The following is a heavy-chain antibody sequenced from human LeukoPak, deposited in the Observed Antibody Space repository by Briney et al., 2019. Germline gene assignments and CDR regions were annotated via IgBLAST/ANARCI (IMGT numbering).Heavy chain of an antibody. V-gene: IGHV4-38-2*01. Sequence: PSETLSLTCAVSGYSISSGYYWGWIRQPPGKGLEWIGSIHHSGSTNYNPSLKSRVTISVDTSKNQFSLKLSSVTAADTAVYYCARARRYCSSTSCAHYYYMDVWGKGTTVTVSS. D-gene: IGHD2-2*01. CDR2: IHHSGST. CDR3: ARARRYCSSTSCAHYYYMDV. CDR1: GYSISSGYY. J-gene: IGHJ6*03.